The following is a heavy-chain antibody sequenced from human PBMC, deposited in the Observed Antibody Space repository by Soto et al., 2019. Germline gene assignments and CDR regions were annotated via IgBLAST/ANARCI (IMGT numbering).Heavy chain of an antibody. Sequence: SVSNAWMNWVRQGPGEGLEWVGRIKSKTDGGPTDYAAPVKGRFTISRDDAKNTLYLQMNSLKNEDTAVYYCTTGDMIYLYGMDVWGQGTTVTVSS. J-gene: IGHJ6*02. D-gene: IGHD3-22*01. CDR1: SVSNAW. CDR3: TTGDMIYLYGMDV. CDR2: IKSKTDGGPT. V-gene: IGHV3-15*07.